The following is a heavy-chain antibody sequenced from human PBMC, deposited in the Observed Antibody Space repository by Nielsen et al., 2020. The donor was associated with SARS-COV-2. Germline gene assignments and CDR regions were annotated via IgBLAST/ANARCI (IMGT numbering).Heavy chain of an antibody. CDR2: ISSSSSYI. J-gene: IGHJ4*02. CDR1: GFTFSSYS. D-gene: IGHD3-10*01. CDR3: AKAPYGSGRQIDY. V-gene: IGHV3-21*04. Sequence: GESLKISCAASGFTFSSYSMNWVRQAPGKGLEWVSSISSSSSYIYYADSVKGRFTISRDNSKNTLYLQMNSLRAEDTAVYYCAKAPYGSGRQIDYWGQGTLVTVSS.